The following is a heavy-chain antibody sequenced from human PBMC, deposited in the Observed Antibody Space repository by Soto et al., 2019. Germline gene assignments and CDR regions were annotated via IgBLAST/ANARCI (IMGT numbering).Heavy chain of an antibody. J-gene: IGHJ3*02. CDR2: ISWNSGSI. D-gene: IGHD6-19*01. CDR1: GFTFDDYA. V-gene: IGHV3-9*01. CDR3: AKALHSSGWYPHAPFDI. Sequence: GGSLRLSCAASGFTFDDYAMHWVRQAPGKGLEWVSGISWNSGSIGYADSVKGRFTISRDNAKNSLYLQMNSLRAEDTALYYCAKALHSSGWYPHAPFDIWGQGTMVTV.